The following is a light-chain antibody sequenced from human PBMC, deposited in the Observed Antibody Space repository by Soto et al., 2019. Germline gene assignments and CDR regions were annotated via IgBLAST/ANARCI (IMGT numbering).Light chain of an antibody. J-gene: IGLJ2*01. CDR2: DVS. CDR3: SSYTTTSTWV. Sequence: QSALTQPASVSGSPGQSITISCTGTITDVGSSNYVSWYKQHPGKAPKLMIYDVSNLPSGVSNRFSGSKSGNTASLTISGLQAEDEADYYCSSYTTTSTWVFGGGTKLTVL. V-gene: IGLV2-14*01. CDR1: ITDVGSSNY.